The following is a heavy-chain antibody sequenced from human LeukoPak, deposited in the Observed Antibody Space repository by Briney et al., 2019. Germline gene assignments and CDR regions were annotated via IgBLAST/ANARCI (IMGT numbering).Heavy chain of an antibody. CDR3: ARRRYCSGGSCYGVDY. CDR2: IYPGDSDT. D-gene: IGHD2-15*01. J-gene: IGHJ4*02. V-gene: IGHV5-51*01. CDR1: GYSFTSYW. Sequence: GESLEISCKGSGYSFTSYWIGWVRQMPGKGLEWMGIIYPGDSDTRYSPSFQGQVTISADKSISTAYLQWSSLKASDTAMYYCARRRYCSGGSCYGVDYWGQGTLVTVSS.